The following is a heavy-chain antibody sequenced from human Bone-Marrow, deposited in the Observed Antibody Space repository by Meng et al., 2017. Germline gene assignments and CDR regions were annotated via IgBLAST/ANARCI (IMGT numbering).Heavy chain of an antibody. D-gene: IGHD6-19*01. Sequence: ASVKVSCKASGYTFTSYNINWVRQATGQGLEWMGWMNPNSGNTDFAQKFQGRVTTTRNTSISTAHMELSSLRSEDPAVYYCARGYSIGWPYYYYGMDVWGQGTTVTVSS. V-gene: IGHV1-8*03. CDR3: ARGYSIGWPYYYYGMDV. CDR1: GYTFTSYN. J-gene: IGHJ6*02. CDR2: MNPNSGNT.